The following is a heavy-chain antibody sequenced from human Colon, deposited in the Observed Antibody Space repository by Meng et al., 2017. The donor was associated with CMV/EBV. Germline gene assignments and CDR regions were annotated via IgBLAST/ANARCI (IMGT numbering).Heavy chain of an antibody. D-gene: IGHD5-24*01. CDR2: ISDTGDST. CDR1: GFTFSSYA. CDR3: ARLTTGGDGYNHFDY. V-gene: IGHV3-23*01. Sequence: GGSLRLSCAASGFTFSSYAMTWVRQAPGKGLEWVSVISDTGDSTIYADSVKGRFTISRDNSKNTLYLQMNSLRADDTAVYYCARLTTGGDGYNHFDYWGQGTLVTVSS. J-gene: IGHJ4*02.